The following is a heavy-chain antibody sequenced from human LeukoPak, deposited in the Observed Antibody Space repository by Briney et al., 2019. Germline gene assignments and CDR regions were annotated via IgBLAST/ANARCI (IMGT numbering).Heavy chain of an antibody. D-gene: IGHD3-9*01. Sequence: GASMKVSCKASGYTFTDFYMHWVRQAPGQGLEWMGWINPNSSGTNYAQKFQGRVTMTRDTSISTAYMELSRLRSDDTAVYYCAREFYDILAGQLRKRWDYWGQGTLVTVSP. CDR2: INPNSSGT. CDR1: GYTFTDFY. J-gene: IGHJ4*02. V-gene: IGHV1-2*02. CDR3: AREFYDILAGQLRKRWDY.